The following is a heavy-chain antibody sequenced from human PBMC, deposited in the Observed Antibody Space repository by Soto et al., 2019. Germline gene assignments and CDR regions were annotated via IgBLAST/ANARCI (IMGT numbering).Heavy chain of an antibody. J-gene: IGHJ4*02. CDR2: ISAYNGNT. CDR1: GYTFTSYG. V-gene: IGHV1-18*01. D-gene: IGHD2-8*01. CDR3: ARDDPRGYCTNGVCYRFDY. Sequence: ASVKVSCKASGYTFTSYGISWVRQAPGQGLEWMGWISAYNGNTNYAQKLQGRVTMTTDTSTSTAYMELRSLRSDDTAVYYCARDDPRGYCTNGVCYRFDYWGQGTLVTVSS.